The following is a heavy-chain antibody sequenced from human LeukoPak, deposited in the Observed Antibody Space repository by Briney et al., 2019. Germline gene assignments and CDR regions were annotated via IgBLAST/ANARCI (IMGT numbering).Heavy chain of an antibody. CDR2: IWYDGSNK. V-gene: IGHV3-33*01. CDR1: GFTFSSYG. D-gene: IGHD3-22*01. CDR3: ARGAYDSSGYYYYYYYGMDV. J-gene: IGHJ6*02. Sequence: PGGSLRLSCAASGFTFSSYGMHWVRQAPGKGLEWVAVIWYDGSNKYYADSVKGRFTISRDNSKNTLYLQMNSLRAEDTAAYYCARGAYDSSGYYYYYYYGMDVWGQGTTVTVSS.